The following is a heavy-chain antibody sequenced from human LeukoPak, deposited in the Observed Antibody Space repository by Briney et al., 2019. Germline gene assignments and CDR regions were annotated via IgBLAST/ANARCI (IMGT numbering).Heavy chain of an antibody. CDR2: ISSNGGST. D-gene: IGHD6-19*01. Sequence: GGSLRLSCAASGFTFSSYAMHWVRQAPGKGLEYVSAISSNGGSTYYANSVKGRFTISRDSSKNTLYLQMGSLRAEDMAVYYCARDWLAVASYWGQGTLVTVSS. CDR1: GFTFSSYA. CDR3: ARDWLAVASY. J-gene: IGHJ4*02. V-gene: IGHV3-64*01.